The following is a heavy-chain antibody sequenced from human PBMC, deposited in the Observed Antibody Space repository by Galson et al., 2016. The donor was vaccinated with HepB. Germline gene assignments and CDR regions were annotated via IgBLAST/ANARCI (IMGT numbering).Heavy chain of an antibody. Sequence: QSGAEVKKPGESLKISCKASGYTFTSYGISWVRQAPGQGLEWMGWISVYNGNTNYAQKLQGRVTMTTDTSTSTAYMELRSLRSDDTAVYYCATRVVTRPDVFDIWGQGTMVTVSS. CDR3: ATRVVTRPDVFDI. J-gene: IGHJ3*02. V-gene: IGHV1-18*01. D-gene: IGHD4-23*01. CDR2: ISVYNGNT. CDR1: GYTFTSYG.